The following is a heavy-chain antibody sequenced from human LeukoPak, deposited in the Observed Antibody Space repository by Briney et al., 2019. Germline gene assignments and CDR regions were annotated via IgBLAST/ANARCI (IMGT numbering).Heavy chain of an antibody. CDR1: GFTFSGYE. Sequence: GSLRLSCAASGFTFSGYEMNWVRQAPGKGLEWVSAISGSGGSTYYADSVKGRFTISRDNSKNTLYLQMNSLRAEDTAVYYCAKRPRGAVAANYAWFDPWGQGTLVTVSS. CDR3: AKRPRGAVAANYAWFDP. J-gene: IGHJ5*02. V-gene: IGHV3-23*01. CDR2: ISGSGGST. D-gene: IGHD6-19*01.